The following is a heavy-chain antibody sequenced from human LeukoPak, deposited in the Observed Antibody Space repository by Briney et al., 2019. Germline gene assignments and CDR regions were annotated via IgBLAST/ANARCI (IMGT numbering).Heavy chain of an antibody. CDR3: TRSGYSGYDRPRA. D-gene: IGHD5-12*01. J-gene: IGHJ5*02. V-gene: IGHV3-49*04. Sequence: GGPLRLSRTASGFTFGDYAMSWVRQAPGKGLEWVGFIRSKAYGGTTEYAASVKGRFTISRDDSKSIAYLQMNSLKTEDTAVYYCTRSGYSGYDRPRAWGQGTLVTVSS. CDR2: IRSKAYGGTT. CDR1: GFTFGDYA.